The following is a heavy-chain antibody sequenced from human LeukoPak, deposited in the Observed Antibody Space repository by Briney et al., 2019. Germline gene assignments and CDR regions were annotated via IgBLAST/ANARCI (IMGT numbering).Heavy chain of an antibody. D-gene: IGHD2-15*01. CDR3: ARKDPRDAFDI. J-gene: IGHJ3*02. Sequence: GGSLRLSCAASGFTFSSYSMNWVRQAPGKGLEWVSSISSSSSYIYYADSVKGRFTISRDNAKNSLYLQMNSLRAEDTAVNYCARKDPRDAFDIWGQRTMVTVSS. V-gene: IGHV3-21*01. CDR2: ISSSSSYI. CDR1: GFTFSSYS.